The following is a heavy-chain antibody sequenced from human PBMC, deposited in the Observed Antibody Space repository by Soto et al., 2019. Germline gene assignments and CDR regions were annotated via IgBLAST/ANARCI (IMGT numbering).Heavy chain of an antibody. CDR2: FRGDGTGA. Sequence: GGSLRLSCAAAGFTCSSFAMSWVRQAPGKGLEWVSAFRGDGTGAHYADSVKGRFTISRDNSKNTLYLHINSLRAEDTAVYYCARLVTIVAAGTVDYWGQGTLVTVSS. CDR3: ARLVTIVAAGTVDY. J-gene: IGHJ4*02. V-gene: IGHV3-23*01. CDR1: GFTCSSFA. D-gene: IGHD6-13*01.